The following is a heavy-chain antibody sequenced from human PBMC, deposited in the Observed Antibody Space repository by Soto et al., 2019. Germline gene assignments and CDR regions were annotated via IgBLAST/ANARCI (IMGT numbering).Heavy chain of an antibody. CDR3: ARAEGYCTNGICPTSLYYFDY. Sequence: QVQLVESGGGVVQPGRSLRLSCAASGFTFSSYAMHWVRQAPGKGLEWVAVISYDGNYKYYADSVKGRFTISRDNSKNTLYLQMNSLRPEDTAVYYCARAEGYCTNGICPTSLYYFDYWGQGTLVTVS. CDR2: ISYDGNYK. D-gene: IGHD2-8*01. J-gene: IGHJ4*02. V-gene: IGHV3-30-3*01. CDR1: GFTFSSYA.